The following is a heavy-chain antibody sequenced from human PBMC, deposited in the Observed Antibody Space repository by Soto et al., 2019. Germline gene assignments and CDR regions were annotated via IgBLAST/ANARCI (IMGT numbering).Heavy chain of an antibody. J-gene: IGHJ4*02. CDR2: IYWNDDK. CDR3: AHRTTITSVDY. D-gene: IGHD3-9*01. CDR1: GFSLSTSGMV. V-gene: IGHV2-5*01. Sequence: QITLKESGPTLVKPTQTLTLTCTFSGFSLSTSGMVVGRIRQPPGKAPEWLAFIYWNDDKRYSPSLQSRLTIIKDTSKNQVVLIMTNVDPGDTATYYCAHRTTITSVDYWGQGTLVTVSS.